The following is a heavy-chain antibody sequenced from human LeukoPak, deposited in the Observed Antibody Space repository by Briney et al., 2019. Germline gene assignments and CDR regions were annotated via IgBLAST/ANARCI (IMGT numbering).Heavy chain of an antibody. CDR2: ISSSSSTI. J-gene: IGHJ5*02. Sequence: GGSLRLSCAASGFTFSSYSMNWVRQAPGKGLEWVSYISSSSSTIYYADSVKGRFTISRDNAKNSLYLQMNSLRAEDTAVYYCARKVTMVRGVIIYGNWFDPWGQGTLVTVSS. V-gene: IGHV3-48*01. D-gene: IGHD3-10*01. CDR3: ARKVTMVRGVIIYGNWFDP. CDR1: GFTFSSYS.